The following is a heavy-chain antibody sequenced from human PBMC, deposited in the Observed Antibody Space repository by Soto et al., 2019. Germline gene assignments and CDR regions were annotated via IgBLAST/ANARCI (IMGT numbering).Heavy chain of an antibody. J-gene: IGHJ4*02. CDR3: ARGMTPPGAPAWYYFDS. Sequence: SETLSLTCTVSGASITGTSYWSWILQPAGKGLEWIGRFSLSGTTNYNPSLRSRVTMSADVSKNQFSLRLTSVTAADTALYYCARGMTPPGAPAWYYFDSWGQGTLVTVSS. V-gene: IGHV4-4*07. CDR2: FSLSGTT. CDR1: GASITGTSY. D-gene: IGHD2-8*02.